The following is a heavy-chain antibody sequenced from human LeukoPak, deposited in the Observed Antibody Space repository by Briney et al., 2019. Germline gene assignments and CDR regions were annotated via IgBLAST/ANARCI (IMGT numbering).Heavy chain of an antibody. CDR1: GFTFSSYV. CDR2: ISYDGSNK. Sequence: PGGSLRLSCAASGFTFSSYVMHWVRQAPGKGLEWVAVISYDGSNKYYADSVKGRFTISRDNSKNTLYLQMNSLRAEDTAVYYCARDGIFGVVIIYNGMNVWGQGTTVTVSS. CDR3: ARDGIFGVVIIYNGMNV. V-gene: IGHV3-30-3*01. D-gene: IGHD3-3*02. J-gene: IGHJ6*02.